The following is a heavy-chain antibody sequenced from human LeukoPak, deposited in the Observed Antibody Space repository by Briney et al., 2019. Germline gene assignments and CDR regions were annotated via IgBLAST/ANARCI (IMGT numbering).Heavy chain of an antibody. CDR2: ISESGSGT. J-gene: IGHJ4*02. V-gene: IGHV3-23*01. D-gene: IGHD3-3*01. CDR3: AKGVFGVNRAFDY. CDR1: GFTFNTCA. Sequence: GGSLRLSCEASGFTFNTCAMSWVCQAPGKGLEWVSAISESGSGTYYADSVKGRFTISRDNSKNTLSLQMNSLRVDDTALYYCAKGVFGVNRAFDYWGQGTLVTVSS.